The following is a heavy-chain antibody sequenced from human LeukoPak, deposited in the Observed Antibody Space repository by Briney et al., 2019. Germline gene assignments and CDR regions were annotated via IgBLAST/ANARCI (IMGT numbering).Heavy chain of an antibody. V-gene: IGHV5-51*01. CDR1: GSIFTSYW. Sequence: GASLQISCEGSGSIFTSYWIGGVRPLPGKGVEGMGIIYPGDSDTRYSPSFQGQLTISANKSLSTPYLQWSSLTASDPALYSLARHMRGEALKDAFDIWGQGTMVTVSS. CDR3: ARHMRGEALKDAFDI. CDR2: IYPGDSDT. J-gene: IGHJ3*02. D-gene: IGHD3-16*01.